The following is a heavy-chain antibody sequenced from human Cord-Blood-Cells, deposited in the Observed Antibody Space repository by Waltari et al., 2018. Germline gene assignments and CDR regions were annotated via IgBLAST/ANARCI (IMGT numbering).Heavy chain of an antibody. D-gene: IGHD6-13*01. CDR2: IRSKAYGGTT. Sequence: EVQLVESGGGLVKPGRSLRISCTASGFTLGDYAMSLFRQDLGMGLEWVGFIRSKAYGGTTEYAASGKGRFTISRDDSKSIAYLQMNSLKTEDTAVYYCTRDLGIAAAGTSYYYYYYMDVWGKGTTVTVSS. J-gene: IGHJ6*03. CDR1: GFTLGDYA. V-gene: IGHV3-49*05. CDR3: TRDLGIAAAGTSYYYYYYMDV.